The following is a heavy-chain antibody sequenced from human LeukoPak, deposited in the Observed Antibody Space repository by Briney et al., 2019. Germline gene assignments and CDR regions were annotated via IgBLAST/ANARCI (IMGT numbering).Heavy chain of an antibody. CDR2: ISVSGDST. V-gene: IGHV3-23*01. Sequence: PGGSLRLSCAASGFXFSDYAITWVRQAPGKGLEWVSAISVSGDSTYYADSVKGRFTISRDNSKNTLYLQMNSLRAEDTGVYYCARPQQMASFDFWGQGTLVTVSS. J-gene: IGHJ4*02. CDR3: ARPQQMASFDF. CDR1: GFXFSDYA. D-gene: IGHD6-13*01.